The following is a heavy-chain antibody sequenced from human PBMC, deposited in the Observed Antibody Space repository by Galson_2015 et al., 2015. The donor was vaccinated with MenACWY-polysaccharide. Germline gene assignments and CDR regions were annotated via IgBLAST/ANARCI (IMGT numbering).Heavy chain of an antibody. V-gene: IGHV3-21*01. CDR3: ARIMEPYIKSYYYGMDV. Sequence: SLRLSCAASGFSFNTYSMIWVRQAPGQGLQWVSAISGSSAYIFYADSVRGRSIISRDNAKNSLYLQMNSLRAEDTAIYYCARIMEPYIKSYYYGMDVWGQGTTVTVSS. D-gene: IGHD2-8*01. CDR1: GFSFNTYS. J-gene: IGHJ6*02. CDR2: ISGSSAYI.